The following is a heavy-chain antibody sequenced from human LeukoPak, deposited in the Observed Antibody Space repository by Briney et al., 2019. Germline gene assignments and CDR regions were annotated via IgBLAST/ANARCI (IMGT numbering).Heavy chain of an antibody. Sequence: GGSLTLSCAASGFTFSSSDMTWLRQAPGKGLEWVSAISGSGGSTYYADSVKGRFTLSRYKSNNTLFLQMNSLRAHDTSVCCCAKRRGLEVLYYYYMDVWGKGNTVTVSS. CDR1: GFTFSSSD. J-gene: IGHJ6*03. CDR3: AKRRGLEVLYYYYMDV. V-gene: IGHV3-23*01. D-gene: IGHD1-7*01. CDR2: ISGSGGST.